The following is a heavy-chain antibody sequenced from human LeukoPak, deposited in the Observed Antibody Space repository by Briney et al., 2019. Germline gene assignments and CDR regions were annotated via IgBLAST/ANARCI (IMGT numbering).Heavy chain of an antibody. CDR3: ARDAHTNYYYGMDV. J-gene: IGHJ6*02. D-gene: IGHD3-16*01. V-gene: IGHV3-7*01. CDR2: IKQDGSEK. Sequence: GGSLRLSCAASGFTFSSYWMSWVRQAPGKGLEWVANIKQDGSEKYYVDSVKGRFTISRDNAKNSLYLQMNSLRAEDTAVYYCARDAHTNYYYGMDVWGQGTTVTVSS. CDR1: GFTFSSYW.